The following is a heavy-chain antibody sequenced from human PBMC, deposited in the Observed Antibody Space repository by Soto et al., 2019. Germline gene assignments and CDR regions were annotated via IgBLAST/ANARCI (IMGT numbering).Heavy chain of an antibody. CDR3: AKPFLEWGRTGDYYYGMDV. Sequence: VQLLESGGGLVQPGGSLRLSCAASGFTFSSYAMSWVRQAPGKGLVWVSAISGSGGSTYYADSVKGRFTISRDNSKNTLYLQMNSLRAEDTAVYYCAKPFLEWGRTGDYYYGMDVWGQGTTVTVSS. CDR2: ISGSGGST. CDR1: GFTFSSYA. V-gene: IGHV3-23*01. J-gene: IGHJ6*02. D-gene: IGHD2-8*02.